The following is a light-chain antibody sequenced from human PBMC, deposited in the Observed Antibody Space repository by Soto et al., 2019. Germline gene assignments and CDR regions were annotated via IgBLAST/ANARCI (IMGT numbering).Light chain of an antibody. J-gene: IGKJ4*01. CDR2: GAS. V-gene: IGKV3-20*01. CDR3: HQYGSSALT. Sequence: EIVLTKSPATLSLSPGVRATLSCRASQSVSSSYLAWYQQKPGQAPRLVIYGASSRATGIPDRFSGSGSGTDFTLTISILEPEDFTVYFWHQYGSSALTFGGRTKVEIK. CDR1: QSVSSSY.